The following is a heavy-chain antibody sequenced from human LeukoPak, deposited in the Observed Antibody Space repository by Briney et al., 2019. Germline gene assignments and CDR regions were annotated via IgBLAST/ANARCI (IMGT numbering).Heavy chain of an antibody. J-gene: IGHJ4*02. Sequence: GGSLRLSCAASGFTFNYYAMTWVRQAPGKGLAWVSAISDNEGSTYYTDSVKGRFTISRDNTKNTAYLQMNNLRADDTAVYFCVRHDSFIPYWGQGTLVTVSS. CDR2: ISDNEGST. V-gene: IGHV3-23*01. D-gene: IGHD5-18*01. CDR3: VRHDSFIPY. CDR1: GFTFNYYA.